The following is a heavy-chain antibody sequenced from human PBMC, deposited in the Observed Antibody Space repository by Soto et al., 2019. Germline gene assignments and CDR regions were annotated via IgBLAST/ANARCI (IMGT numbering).Heavy chain of an antibody. D-gene: IGHD3-22*01. Sequence: QLQLQESGSGLVKPSQTLSLTCGVSGGSISSSGYSWNWIRQPPGKGLEWIGYIYHGGSTDYNPSLESRVAIKVDRSKNQFSLQLASVPAADTAVYYCARASDRFLDYYCGVDVWGQGTTVTVSS. CDR2: IYHGGST. J-gene: IGHJ6*02. V-gene: IGHV4-30-2*01. CDR3: ARASDRFLDYYCGVDV. CDR1: GGSISSSGYS.